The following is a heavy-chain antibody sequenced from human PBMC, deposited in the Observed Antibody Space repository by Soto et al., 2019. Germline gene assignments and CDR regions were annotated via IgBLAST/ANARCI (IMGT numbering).Heavy chain of an antibody. Sequence: AVKVSCKASAYTFSDYNLHWVRQAPGQGLEWMGWINPNSGGTNYAQKFQGRVTMTRDTSISTAYMKLSRLRSDDTAVYYCERSYSELRFLEWLPNWFDPWGQGILVTVSA. D-gene: IGHD3-3*01. V-gene: IGHV1-2*02. CDR1: AYTFSDYN. CDR3: ERSYSELRFLEWLPNWFDP. CDR2: INPNSGGT. J-gene: IGHJ5*02.